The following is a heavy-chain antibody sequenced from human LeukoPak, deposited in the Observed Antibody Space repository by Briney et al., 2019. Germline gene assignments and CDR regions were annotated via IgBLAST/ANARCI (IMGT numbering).Heavy chain of an antibody. Sequence: KPSETLSLTCTVSGGSISSSSYYWGWIRQPPGKGLEWIGAISYSGDTYYNPSLKSRLTISVDTSKNQFSLKLSSVTAADTAVYYCASPDCSITSCYPERYFDHWGQGTPVTVSS. CDR3: ASPDCSITSCYPERYFDH. CDR1: GGSISSSSYY. CDR2: ISYSGDT. J-gene: IGHJ4*02. D-gene: IGHD2-2*01. V-gene: IGHV4-39*01.